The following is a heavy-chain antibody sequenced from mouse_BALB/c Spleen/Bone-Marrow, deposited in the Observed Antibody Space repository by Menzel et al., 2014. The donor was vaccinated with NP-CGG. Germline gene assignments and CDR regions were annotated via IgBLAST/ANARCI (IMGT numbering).Heavy chain of an antibody. CDR3: ARRVPFAY. J-gene: IGHJ3*01. V-gene: IGHV1-9*01. Sequence: VQLQQSGAELMKPGASVKISCKATGYTFSSYWIEWVKQRPGHGLEWIGEILPGSGSTNYNEKFKGKATFTADTSSNTAHMQLSSLTSEDSAVYYCARRVPFAYWGQGTLVTVSA. CDR1: GYTFSSYW. CDR2: ILPGSGST.